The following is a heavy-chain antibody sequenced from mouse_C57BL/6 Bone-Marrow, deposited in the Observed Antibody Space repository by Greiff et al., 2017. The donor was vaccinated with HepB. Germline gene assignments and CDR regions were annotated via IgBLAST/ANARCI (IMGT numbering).Heavy chain of an antibody. J-gene: IGHJ1*03. Sequence: EVKLEESGGGLVQPGGSLKLSCAASGFTFSDYGMAWVRQAPRKGPEWVAFISNLAYSIYYADTVTGRFTISRENAKNTLYLEMSSLRSEDTAMYYCARQSGTGYWYFDVWGTGTTVTVSS. D-gene: IGHD3-3*01. V-gene: IGHV5-15*04. CDR1: GFTFSDYG. CDR3: ARQSGTGYWYFDV. CDR2: ISNLAYSI.